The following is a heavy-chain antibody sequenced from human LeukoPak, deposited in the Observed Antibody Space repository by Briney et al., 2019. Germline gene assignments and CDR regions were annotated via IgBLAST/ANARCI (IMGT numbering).Heavy chain of an antibody. J-gene: IGHJ4*02. Sequence: SETLSLTCTVSGGSISSYYWSWIRQSPGKGLEWIGYIYYSGSTNYNPSLKSRVTISVDTSKNQFSLKLSSVTAADTAVYYCARAGQWELLVDYWGQGTLVTVSS. D-gene: IGHD1-26*01. CDR2: IYYSGST. CDR3: ARAGQWELLVDY. CDR1: GGSISSYY. V-gene: IGHV4-59*01.